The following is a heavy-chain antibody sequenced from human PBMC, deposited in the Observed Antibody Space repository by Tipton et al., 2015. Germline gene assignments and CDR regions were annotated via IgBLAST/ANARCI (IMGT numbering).Heavy chain of an antibody. CDR3: ARGDREDGYNMFPFDY. J-gene: IGHJ4*02. Sequence: QVQLVQSGAEVKKPGASVKVSCKASGYTFTRFYIHWMRQAPGQGLEWMGWINPYTGDSKFAQKFQGRVTMARDTSISMAYMELSRLRSDDTAVYYCARGDREDGYNMFPFDYWGLGTRVTVSS. D-gene: IGHD5-24*01. V-gene: IGHV1-2*02. CDR1: GYTFTRFY. CDR2: INPYTGDS.